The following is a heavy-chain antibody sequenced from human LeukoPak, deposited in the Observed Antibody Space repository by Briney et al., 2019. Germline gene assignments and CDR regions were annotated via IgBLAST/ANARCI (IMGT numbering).Heavy chain of an antibody. CDR3: AKVGYYYDSSGLGY. J-gene: IGHJ4*02. CDR2: IKQDGSEK. Sequence: GGSLRLSCAASGFTFSSYWMSWVRQAPGKGLEWVANIKQDGSEKYYVDSVKGRFTISRDNSKNTLYLQMNSLRAEDTAVYYCAKVGYYYDSSGLGYWGQGTLVTVSS. V-gene: IGHV3-7*03. CDR1: GFTFSSYW. D-gene: IGHD3-22*01.